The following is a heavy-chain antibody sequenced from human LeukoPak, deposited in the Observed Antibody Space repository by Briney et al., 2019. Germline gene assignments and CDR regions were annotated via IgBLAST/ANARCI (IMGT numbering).Heavy chain of an antibody. D-gene: IGHD5-12*01. Sequence: ASVKVSCKVSGYTLTELSMHWVRQAPGPGLEWMGGFDPDDGETIYAQTFHARVTMTEDTSTDTAYMELSSLRSEDTAVYYCTRGTTDIVAEISDAFDIWGQGTVVTVSS. CDR2: FDPDDGET. J-gene: IGHJ3*02. CDR1: GYTLTELS. CDR3: TRGTTDIVAEISDAFDI. V-gene: IGHV1-24*01.